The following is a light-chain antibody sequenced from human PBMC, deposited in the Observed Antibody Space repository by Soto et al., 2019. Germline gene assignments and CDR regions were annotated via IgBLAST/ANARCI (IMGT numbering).Light chain of an antibody. V-gene: IGLV1-44*01. J-gene: IGLJ2*01. CDR3: AAWDDGLNGVI. CDR1: SSNIGSNS. Sequence: QLVLTQPPSASGTPGQRVTISCSGSSSNIGSNSVNWFQQFPGAAPKVLIYYNNRRPSGVPDRFSGSKSGTSASLAISGLQSEDEADYYCAAWDDGLNGVIFGGGTKLTVL. CDR2: YNN.